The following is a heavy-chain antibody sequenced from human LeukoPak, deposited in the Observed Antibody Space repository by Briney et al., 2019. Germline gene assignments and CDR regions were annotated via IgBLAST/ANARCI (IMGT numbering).Heavy chain of an antibody. Sequence: GASVKVSCKASGYTFTSYDVNWVRQATGQGLEWMGWMNPNSGNTGYAQKFQGRVTITRNTSISTAYMELSSLRSEDTAVYYCARIASFYDSSGYYFGYWGQGTLVTVSS. V-gene: IGHV1-8*03. CDR2: MNPNSGNT. D-gene: IGHD3-22*01. CDR1: GYTFTSYD. J-gene: IGHJ4*02. CDR3: ARIASFYDSSGYYFGY.